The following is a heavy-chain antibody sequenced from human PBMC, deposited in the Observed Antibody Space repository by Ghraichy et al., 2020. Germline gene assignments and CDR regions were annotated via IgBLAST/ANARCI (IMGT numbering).Heavy chain of an antibody. Sequence: ASVKVSCKASGYTFASYGISWIRQAPGQGLEWMGWISAYNGKTNYAQKLQGRITMTTDTSTSTVYMELRSLRSDDTAVYYCARDRGIVMVITAIFDYWGQGTLVTVSS. J-gene: IGHJ4*02. CDR3: ARDRGIVMVITAIFDY. D-gene: IGHD3-22*01. CDR2: ISAYNGKT. CDR1: GYTFASYG. V-gene: IGHV1-18*01.